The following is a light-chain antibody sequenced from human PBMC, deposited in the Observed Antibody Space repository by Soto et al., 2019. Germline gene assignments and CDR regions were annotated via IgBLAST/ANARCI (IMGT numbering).Light chain of an antibody. Sequence: QSALTQPPSASGSPGQSVTISCTGTSSDVGAYKYVSWYQQKPGKAPKILIYEVSKRPSGVPDRFSASKSGNTASLTVSGLQAEDEADYYCSSYAGSDTFVFGTGTKLTVL. V-gene: IGLV2-8*01. CDR3: SSYAGSDTFV. J-gene: IGLJ1*01. CDR1: SSDVGAYKY. CDR2: EVS.